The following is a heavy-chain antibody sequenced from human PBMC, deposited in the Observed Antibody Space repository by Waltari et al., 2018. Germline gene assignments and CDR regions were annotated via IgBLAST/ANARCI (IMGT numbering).Heavy chain of an antibody. CDR1: GGSISSHY. CDR2: IYYSGST. Sequence: QVQLQESGPGLVKPSETLPLTCTVSGGSISSHYWSWIRQPPGKGLEWIGYIYYSGSTNYNPSLKSRVTISVDTSKNQFSLKLSSVTAADTAVYYCARVQVVVVAATTYDAFDIWGQGTMVTVSS. D-gene: IGHD2-15*01. V-gene: IGHV4-59*11. J-gene: IGHJ3*02. CDR3: ARVQVVVVAATTYDAFDI.